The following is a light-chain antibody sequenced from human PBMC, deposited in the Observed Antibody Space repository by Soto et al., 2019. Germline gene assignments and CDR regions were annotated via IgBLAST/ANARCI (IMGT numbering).Light chain of an antibody. J-gene: IGLJ1*01. V-gene: IGLV2-14*03. CDR3: SSYTSSSTYV. CDR2: DVS. CDR1: ISDVGGYNY. Sequence: QSALTQPASVSGSPGQSITISCTGTISDVGGYNYVSWYQQHPGKAPKLMIFDVSNRPSGVSNRFSGSKSGYTAPLTISGLQAEDEADYYCSSYTSSSTYVFGTGTELTVL.